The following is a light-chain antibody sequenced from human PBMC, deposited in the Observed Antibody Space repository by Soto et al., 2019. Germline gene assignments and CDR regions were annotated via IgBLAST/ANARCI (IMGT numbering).Light chain of an antibody. Sequence: DIQMTQSPSTLSGSVGGRVTITCRASQTISSWLAWYQQKPGKAPKLLIYKASTLKSGVPSRFSGSGSGTEFTLTISSPQPDDFATYYCQPYNSYSEAFGHGTKVDI. V-gene: IGKV1-5*03. CDR2: KAS. CDR3: QPYNSYSEA. CDR1: QTISSW. J-gene: IGKJ1*01.